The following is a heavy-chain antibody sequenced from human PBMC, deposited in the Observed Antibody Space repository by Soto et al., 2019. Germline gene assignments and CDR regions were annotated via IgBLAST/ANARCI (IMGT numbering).Heavy chain of an antibody. CDR1: GFTLSSYW. V-gene: IGHV3-7*01. J-gene: IGHJ4*02. CDR3: VRDGSPNWHSEY. CDR2: TRQDVGQS. Sequence: GGSLRLSCEASGFTLSSYWMTWIRQAPGKGLEWVANTRQDVGQSYVVDSVQGRFNISRDKDKNSVYLQMNSLRAEDTAVYYWVRDGSPNWHSEYWGKETLLITSS. D-gene: IGHD7-27*01.